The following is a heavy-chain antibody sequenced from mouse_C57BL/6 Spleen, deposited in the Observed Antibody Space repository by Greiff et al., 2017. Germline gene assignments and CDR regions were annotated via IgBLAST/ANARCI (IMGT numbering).Heavy chain of an antibody. CDR2: VDPGSGSI. Sequence: VQLQQSGAELVKPGASVKLSCKASGYTFTEYTIHWVKQRPGQGLEWIGWVDPGSGSIKYNEKFKDKATLTADKSSSTAYMELSRLTSEDAAVYFCARREDRTRYFDYWGQGTTLTVSS. V-gene: IGHV1-62-2*01. CDR3: ARREDRTRYFDY. J-gene: IGHJ2*01. CDR1: GYTFTEYT.